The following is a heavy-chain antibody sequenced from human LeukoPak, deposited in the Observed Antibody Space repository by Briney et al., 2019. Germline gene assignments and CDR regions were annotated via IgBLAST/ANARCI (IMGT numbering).Heavy chain of an antibody. V-gene: IGHV3-23*01. CDR1: GFTFSSYA. CDR2: ISGSGGST. Sequence: PGGSLRLSCAASGFTFSSYAMSWVRQAPGKGLERVSAISGSGGSTYYADSVKGRFTISRDNSKNTLYLQMNSLRAEDTAVYYCAKDRFGYGGNSDYWGQGTLVTVSS. D-gene: IGHD4-23*01. CDR3: AKDRFGYGGNSDY. J-gene: IGHJ4*02.